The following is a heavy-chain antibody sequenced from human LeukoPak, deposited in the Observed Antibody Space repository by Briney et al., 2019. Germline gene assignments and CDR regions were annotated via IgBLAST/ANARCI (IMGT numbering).Heavy chain of an antibody. V-gene: IGHV4-59*01. CDR2: IYYSGST. CDR1: GGSISSYY. Sequence: PSETLSLTCTVSGGSISSYYWSWIRQPPGKGLEWIGYIYYSGSTNYNPSLKGRVTISVDTSKNQFSLKLSSVTAADTAVCYCARVHEQQLVLRSDWYFDLWGRGTLVTVSS. D-gene: IGHD6-13*01. J-gene: IGHJ2*01. CDR3: ARVHEQQLVLRSDWYFDL.